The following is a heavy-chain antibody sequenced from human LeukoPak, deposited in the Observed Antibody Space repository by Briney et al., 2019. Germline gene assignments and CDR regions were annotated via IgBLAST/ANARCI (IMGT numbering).Heavy chain of an antibody. CDR1: GFTFSSYS. Sequence: PGGSLRLSCAASGFTFSSYSMNWVRQAPGKGLEWVSSISASSNYIYYADSLKGRFTISRDNTRNSLYLQMNSLRAEDTAVYYCARGPPHDSWGRGTLVTVSP. V-gene: IGHV3-21*01. J-gene: IGHJ4*02. CDR2: ISASSNYI. CDR3: ARGPPHDS.